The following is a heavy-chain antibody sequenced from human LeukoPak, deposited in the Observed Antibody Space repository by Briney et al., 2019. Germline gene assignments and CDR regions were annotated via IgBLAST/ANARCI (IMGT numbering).Heavy chain of an antibody. J-gene: IGHJ6*03. D-gene: IGHD3-22*01. CDR1: GYTFTSYG. Sequence: ASVKVSCKASGYTFTSYGISWVRQAPGQGLEWMGRISAYNGNTNYAQKLQGRVTMTTDTSTSTAYMELRSLRSDDTAVYYCARLVGSYDSSGWYYYYMDVWGKGTTVTVSS. CDR3: ARLVGSYDSSGWYYYYMDV. CDR2: ISAYNGNT. V-gene: IGHV1-18*01.